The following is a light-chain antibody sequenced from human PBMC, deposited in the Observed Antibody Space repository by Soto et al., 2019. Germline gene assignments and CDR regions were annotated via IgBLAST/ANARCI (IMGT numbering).Light chain of an antibody. J-gene: IGKJ1*01. V-gene: IGKV3-15*01. CDR3: QQYNKWPRT. Sequence: EIVMTQSPATLSVSPCEIATFPCSSSQSVNTNLAWYQLKPVQAPRLLVYGASIRATGIPARFSGSGSGTEYSLTISSLQSEDFGVYYCQQYNKWPRTFGQGTKVDI. CDR1: QSVNTN. CDR2: GAS.